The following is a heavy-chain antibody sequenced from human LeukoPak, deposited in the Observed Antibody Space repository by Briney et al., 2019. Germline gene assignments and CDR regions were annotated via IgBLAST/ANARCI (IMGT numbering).Heavy chain of an antibody. Sequence: PGGSLRLSCAASGFTFSSYSMNWVRQAPGKGLEWASSISSSSSYIYYADSVKGRFTISRDNAKNSLYLQMNSPRAEDTAVYYCARQLVSTSCYNWGQGTLVTVSS. D-gene: IGHD2-2*01. V-gene: IGHV3-21*01. J-gene: IGHJ4*02. CDR3: ARQLVSTSCYN. CDR2: ISSSSSYI. CDR1: GFTFSSYS.